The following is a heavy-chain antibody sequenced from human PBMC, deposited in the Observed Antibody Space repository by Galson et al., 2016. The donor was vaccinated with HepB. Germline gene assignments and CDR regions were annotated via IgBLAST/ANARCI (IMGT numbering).Heavy chain of an antibody. J-gene: IGHJ4*02. Sequence: SVKVSCKASGGTFSSYAISWVRQAPGQGLEWMGGIIPIFGTANYAQKFQGRVTITADKSTSTAYMELRSLKSDDTAVYYCARDWGDARVISDYWGQGTLVTVSS. CDR2: IIPIFGTA. V-gene: IGHV1-69*06. D-gene: IGHD2-21*01. CDR3: ARDWGDARVISDY. CDR1: GGTFSSYA.